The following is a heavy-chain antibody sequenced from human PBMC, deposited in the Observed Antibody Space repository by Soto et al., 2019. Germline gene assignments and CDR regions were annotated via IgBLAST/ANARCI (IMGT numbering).Heavy chain of an antibody. J-gene: IGHJ6*02. Sequence: EVHLLESGGDLVQPGGSLRLSCTASGLTFSTYAMSWVRQAPGKGLEWVSAIGGSGTGGRTYYADSVKGRFTISRDNSKNTVYLQMNILRADDTAVYYGAKSPGGLDGYNSDYYGMDVWGQGTTVTVSS. CDR1: GLTFSTYA. CDR2: IGGSGTGGRT. D-gene: IGHD5-12*01. V-gene: IGHV3-23*01. CDR3: AKSPGGLDGYNSDYYGMDV.